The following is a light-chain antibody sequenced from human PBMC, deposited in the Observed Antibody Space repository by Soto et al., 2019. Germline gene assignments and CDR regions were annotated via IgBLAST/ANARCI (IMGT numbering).Light chain of an antibody. CDR2: WAS. Sequence: DIQMTQSPSAMSASVGDTVTITCRASQDISSYLAWFQQEPGKVPKRLIYWASTLQSGVPSRFSGSGSGTEFTLTISSLQPEDFGTYYCLQYDNLPLTFGGGTKVEIK. CDR3: LQYDNLPLT. V-gene: IGKV1-17*03. J-gene: IGKJ4*01. CDR1: QDISSY.